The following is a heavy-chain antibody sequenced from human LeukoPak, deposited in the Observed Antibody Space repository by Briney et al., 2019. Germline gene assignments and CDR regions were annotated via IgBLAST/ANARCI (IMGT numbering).Heavy chain of an antibody. CDR2: IYYSGGT. CDR1: GGSISSSSYY. CDR3: ARHVGYCSGGSCYPEYYFDY. Sequence: SETLSLTCTVSGGSISSSSYYWGWIRQPPGKGLEWIGSIYYSGGTYYNPSLKSRVTISVDTSKNQFSLKLSSVTAADTAVYYCARHVGYCSGGSCYPEYYFDYWGQGTLVTVSS. D-gene: IGHD2-15*01. V-gene: IGHV4-39*01. J-gene: IGHJ4*02.